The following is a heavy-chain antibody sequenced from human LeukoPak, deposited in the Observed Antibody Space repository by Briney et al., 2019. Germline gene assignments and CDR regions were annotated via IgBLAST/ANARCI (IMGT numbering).Heavy chain of an antibody. J-gene: IGHJ4*02. Sequence: GGSLRLSCAASGDTFRDYYMSRIRQAPGQGLEWVSYISSSSSYRNYADSVKGRFTISRDNAKNSLYLQMNSLRAEDTAVYYCARASAGTNYFDYWGQGTLVTVSS. CDR2: ISSSSSYR. V-gene: IGHV3-11*06. CDR3: ARASAGTNYFDY. D-gene: IGHD6-13*01. CDR1: GDTFRDYY.